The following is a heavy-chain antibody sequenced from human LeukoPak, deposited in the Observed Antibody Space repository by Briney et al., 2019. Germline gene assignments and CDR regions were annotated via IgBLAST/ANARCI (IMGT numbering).Heavy chain of an antibody. D-gene: IGHD2-15*01. CDR2: INPNSGGT. Sequence: GGSVKVSCKASGYTFTGYYMHWVRQAPGQGLEWMGWINPNSGGTNYAQKFQGRVTMTRDTSISTAYMELSRLRSDDTAVYYCASSYCSGGSCYWFDPWGQGTLVTVSA. J-gene: IGHJ5*02. V-gene: IGHV1-2*02. CDR3: ASSYCSGGSCYWFDP. CDR1: GYTFTGYY.